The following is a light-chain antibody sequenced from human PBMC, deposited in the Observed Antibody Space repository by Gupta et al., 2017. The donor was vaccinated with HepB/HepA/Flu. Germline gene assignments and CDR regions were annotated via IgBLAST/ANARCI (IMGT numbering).Light chain of an antibody. Sequence: MSQPPSSLSASLGDRVTITCRASQSISTYLNWYQYKPATAPKLLIFAASILQDGVPSRFSGSGSGTVFTLAISRLQPDDVATYSCQQSRSKPFTFGPGTTVDL. CDR1: QSISTY. CDR3: QQSRSKPFT. J-gene: IGKJ3*01. V-gene: IGKV1-39*01. CDR2: AAS.